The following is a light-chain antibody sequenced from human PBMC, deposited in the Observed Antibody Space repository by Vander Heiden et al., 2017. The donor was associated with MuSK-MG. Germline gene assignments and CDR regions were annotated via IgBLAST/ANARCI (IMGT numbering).Light chain of an antibody. Sequence: EIVMTQSPATLSVSPGERATLSCRASPSVSSNLAWYQQKPGQAPRLLIYGASTRATGIPARFTGSGSGTEFTLTISSRQSEDFAVYYCQQYNNWPPITFGQGTRLEIK. V-gene: IGKV3-15*01. CDR2: GAS. CDR1: PSVSSN. J-gene: IGKJ5*01. CDR3: QQYNNWPPIT.